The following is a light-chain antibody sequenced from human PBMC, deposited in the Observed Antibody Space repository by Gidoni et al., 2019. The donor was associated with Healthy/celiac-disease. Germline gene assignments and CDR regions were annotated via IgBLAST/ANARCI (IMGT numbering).Light chain of an antibody. CDR2: AAS. J-gene: IGKJ4*01. Sequence: DSQMTQSPSSLSASVGDRVTITCRASQSISSYLNWYQQKPGKAPKLLIYAASSLQGGVPSRFSGRGSGTYFTLTISRLPPEDFATYYCQQCYSTLTFGGGTKVEIK. CDR3: QQCYSTLT. V-gene: IGKV1-39*01. CDR1: QSISSY.